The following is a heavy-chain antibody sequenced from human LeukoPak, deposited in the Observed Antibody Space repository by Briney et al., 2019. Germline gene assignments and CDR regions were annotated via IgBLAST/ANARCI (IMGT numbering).Heavy chain of an antibody. V-gene: IGHV1-2*02. CDR2: INPNSGGT. Sequence: ASVKVSCKASGYTFTGYYMHWVRQAPGQGLEWMGWINPNSGGTNYAQKFQGRVTMTRDTSISTAYMELSRLRSDDTAVYYCARVNYDILTGYYNPFGYWGQGTLVTVSP. J-gene: IGHJ4*02. D-gene: IGHD3-9*01. CDR1: GYTFTGYY. CDR3: ARVNYDILTGYYNPFGY.